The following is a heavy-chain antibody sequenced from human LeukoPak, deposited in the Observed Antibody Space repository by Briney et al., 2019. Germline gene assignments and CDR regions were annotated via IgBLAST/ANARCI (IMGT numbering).Heavy chain of an antibody. Sequence: GGSLRLSCAASGFTFSSYAMHWVRQAPGKGLEYVSAISSNGGSTYYANSVKGRFTISRDNSKNTLYLQMGSLRAEDMAVYYCARDSSGWGFDYWGQGTLVTVSS. CDR1: GFTFSSYA. J-gene: IGHJ4*02. D-gene: IGHD6-19*01. V-gene: IGHV3-64*01. CDR2: ISSNGGST. CDR3: ARDSSGWGFDY.